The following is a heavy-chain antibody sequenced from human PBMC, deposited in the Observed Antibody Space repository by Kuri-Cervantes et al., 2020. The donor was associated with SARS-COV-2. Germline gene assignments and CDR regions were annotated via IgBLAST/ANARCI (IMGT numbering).Heavy chain of an antibody. Sequence: ASVKVSCKASGYTFTSFYIHWVRQAPGQGLEWMAIISPIVGDTTYAQRFRDRVSVTMDTSTSTVYMEVSSLTSEDTAVYYCARERRGYQLLCDAFDIWGQGTMVTVSS. D-gene: IGHD2-2*01. J-gene: IGHJ3*02. CDR2: ISPIVGDT. CDR1: GYTFTSFY. CDR3: ARERRGYQLLCDAFDI. V-gene: IGHV1-46*01.